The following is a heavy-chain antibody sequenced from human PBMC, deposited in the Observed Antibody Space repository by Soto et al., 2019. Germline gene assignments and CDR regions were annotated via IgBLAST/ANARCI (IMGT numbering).Heavy chain of an antibody. D-gene: IGHD6-19*01. V-gene: IGHV4-61*01. CDR3: ARLSVAWFDP. Sequence: QVQLQESGPGLVKPSETLSLTCTVSGGSVSSGSYHWGWIRQPPGKGLEWIGYIYHSGSTNYNPSLKRRFTISVDTSKNLCSLSLTSVTAADTAVYYCARLSVAWFDPWGQGTLVTVAS. CDR1: GGSVSSGSYH. J-gene: IGHJ5*02. CDR2: IYHSGST.